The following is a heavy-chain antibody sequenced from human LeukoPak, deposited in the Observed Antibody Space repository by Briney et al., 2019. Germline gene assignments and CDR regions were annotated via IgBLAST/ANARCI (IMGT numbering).Heavy chain of an antibody. CDR1: GFTFSSYG. V-gene: IGHV3-30*03. J-gene: IGHJ3*02. CDR3: ARDWYNNSDAFDI. D-gene: IGHD4-11*01. CDR2: ISYDGSNK. Sequence: GGSLRLSCAASGFTFSSYGMHWVRQAPGKGLEWVAVISYDGSNKYYADSVKGRFTISRDNSKNTLYLQMNSLRAEDTAIYYCARDWYNNSDAFDIWGQGTMVTVSS.